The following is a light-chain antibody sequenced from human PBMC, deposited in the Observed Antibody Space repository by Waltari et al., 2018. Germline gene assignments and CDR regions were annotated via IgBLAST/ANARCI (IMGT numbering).Light chain of an antibody. V-gene: IGKV3-15*01. CDR3: HQHNSWPPLS. Sequence: EIVMTQSPATLSVSPGERATLSCRASKSVSRNLAWNQQKPGQAPRLLIYGASTGATGVPAMFSGSGSETDFTLTISGLQSEDYAVYFCHQHNSWPPLSCGGGTKVEIK. CDR2: GAS. CDR1: KSVSRN. J-gene: IGKJ4*01.